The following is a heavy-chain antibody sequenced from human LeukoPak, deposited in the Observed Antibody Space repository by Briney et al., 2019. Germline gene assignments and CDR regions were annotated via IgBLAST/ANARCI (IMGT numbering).Heavy chain of an antibody. D-gene: IGHD5-12*01. J-gene: IGHJ3*02. Sequence: SETLPLTCAVSGYSISSGYYWGWTRQPPGKGLEWIGSIYHSGSTYYNPSLKSRVTISVDTSKNQFSLKLSSVTAADTAVYYCASILTVATTGSDAFDIWGQGTMVTVSS. CDR2: IYHSGST. CDR1: GYSISSGYY. CDR3: ASILTVATTGSDAFDI. V-gene: IGHV4-38-2*01.